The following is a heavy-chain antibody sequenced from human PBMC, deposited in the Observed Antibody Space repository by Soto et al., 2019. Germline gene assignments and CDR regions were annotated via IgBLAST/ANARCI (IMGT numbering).Heavy chain of an antibody. V-gene: IGHV3-23*01. CDR1: GFTFSSYA. J-gene: IGHJ5*02. Sequence: GGSLRLSCAASGFTFSSYAMSWVRQAPGKGLEWVSAISGSGGSTYYADSVKGRFTISRDNSKNTLYLQMNSLRAEDTAVYYCAKDQERGGSGRNWFDPWGQGTLVTVSS. CDR2: ISGSGGST. CDR3: AKDQERGGSGRNWFDP. D-gene: IGHD6-25*01.